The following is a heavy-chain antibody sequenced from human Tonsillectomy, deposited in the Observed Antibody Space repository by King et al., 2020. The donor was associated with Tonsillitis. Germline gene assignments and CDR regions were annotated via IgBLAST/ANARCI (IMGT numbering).Heavy chain of an antibody. J-gene: IGHJ5*02. V-gene: IGHV3-66*01. D-gene: IGHD6-25*01. CDR1: GFTVSSNY. CDR3: ARDLSAGIAAGWFDP. Sequence: VQLVESGGGLVQPGGSLRLSCAASGFTVSSNYMSWVRQAPGKGLEWVSVIYSGGGTYYAASVKGRFTISRDNSKNTLYLQMNSLRAEDTAVYYCARDLSAGIAAGWFDPWGQGTLVTVSS. CDR2: IYSGGGT.